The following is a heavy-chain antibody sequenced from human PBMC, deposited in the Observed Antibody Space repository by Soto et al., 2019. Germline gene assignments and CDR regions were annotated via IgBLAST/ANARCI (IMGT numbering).Heavy chain of an antibody. D-gene: IGHD3-22*01. CDR1: GFTFSSYG. CDR3: ARXAYYYDSSGYYFDC. V-gene: IGHV3-33*01. CDR2: IWYDGRNT. Sequence: QVQLVESGGGVVQPGRSLRLSCAASGFTFSSYGMHWVRQAPGKGLEWVAVIWYDGRNTYYADSVKGRFTISRDNSKNTLYLQMNSLRAEDTAVYXXARXAYYYDSSGYYFDCWGQGTLVTVSS. J-gene: IGHJ4*02.